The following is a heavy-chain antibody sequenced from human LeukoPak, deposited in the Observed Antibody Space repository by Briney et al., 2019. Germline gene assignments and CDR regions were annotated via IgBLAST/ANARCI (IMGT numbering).Heavy chain of an antibody. D-gene: IGHD3-9*01. CDR1: GFTFSSYA. CDR2: ISGSGGNT. CDR3: ARQSVSYDILTGPNYYGMDV. J-gene: IGHJ6*02. Sequence: GGSLRLSCAASGFTFSSYAMSWVRQAPGKGLDWVSAISGSGGNTYYADSVKGRFTISRDNSKNTLYLQMNSLRAEDTAVYYCARQSVSYDILTGPNYYGMDVWGQGTTVTVSS. V-gene: IGHV3-23*01.